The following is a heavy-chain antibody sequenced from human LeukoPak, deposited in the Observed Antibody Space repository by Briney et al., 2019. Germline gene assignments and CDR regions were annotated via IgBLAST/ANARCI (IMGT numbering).Heavy chain of an antibody. Sequence: PGGSLRLSCAASGFSFSMYSMSWIRQAPGKGLEWVSVISDNGAVTFYGDSVKGRFTISRDNSKNTLYLQMNSLRAEDTAVYYCAKQMYYYDSSGYFDYWGQGTLVTVSS. J-gene: IGHJ4*02. V-gene: IGHV3-23*01. CDR1: GFSFSMYS. CDR2: ISDNGAVT. CDR3: AKQMYYYDSSGYFDY. D-gene: IGHD3-22*01.